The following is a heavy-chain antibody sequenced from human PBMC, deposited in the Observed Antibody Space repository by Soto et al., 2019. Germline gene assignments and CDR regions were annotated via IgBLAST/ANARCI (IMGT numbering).Heavy chain of an antibody. CDR3: ARGSDYYYYGMDV. J-gene: IGHJ6*02. CDR1: GGSISSGGYY. CDR2: IYYSGST. Sequence: SETLSLTCTVSGGSISSGGYYWSWIRQHPGKGLEWIGYIYYSGSTYYNPSLKSRVTISVDTSKNQFSLKLSSVTAADTAVYYCARGSDYYYYGMDVWGQGTTVTVSS. V-gene: IGHV4-31*03.